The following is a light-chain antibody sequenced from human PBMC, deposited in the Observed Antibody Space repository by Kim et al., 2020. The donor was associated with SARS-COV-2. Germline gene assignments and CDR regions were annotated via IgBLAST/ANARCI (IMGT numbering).Light chain of an antibody. J-gene: IGKJ4*01. Sequence: PGERATLSCRASQSVSSSYLAWYQQKPGQAPRLLIYGASSRATGIPDRFSGSGSGTDFTLTVSRLEPEDFAVYYCQQYGSSPPLTFGGGTKVDIK. CDR3: QQYGSSPPLT. CDR1: QSVSSSY. V-gene: IGKV3-20*01. CDR2: GAS.